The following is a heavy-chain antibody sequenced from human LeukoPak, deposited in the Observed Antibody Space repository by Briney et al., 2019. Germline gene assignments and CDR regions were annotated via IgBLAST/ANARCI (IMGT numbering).Heavy chain of an antibody. CDR1: GGSFSGYY. CDR2: INHSGST. CDR3: AILGAVTYFDY. Sequence: PSETLSLTCAVYGGSFSGYYWSWIRQPPGKGLEWIGGINHSGSTNYNPSLKSRVTISVDTSKNQFSLKLSSVTAADTAVYYCAILGAVTYFDYWGQGTLVTVSS. D-gene: IGHD4-17*01. J-gene: IGHJ4*02. V-gene: IGHV4-34*01.